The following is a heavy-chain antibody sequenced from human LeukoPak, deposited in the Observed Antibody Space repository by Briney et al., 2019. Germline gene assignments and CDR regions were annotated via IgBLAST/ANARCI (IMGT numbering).Heavy chain of an antibody. J-gene: IGHJ4*02. Sequence: GSSVKVSCKASGGTLSSYAISWVRQAPGQGREWMGGIIPIFGTANYAQKFQGRVTITADKSTSTAYMELSSLRSEDTAVYYCARDSETGYSPYFDYWGQGTLVTVSS. CDR1: GGTLSSYA. CDR3: ARDSETGYSPYFDY. D-gene: IGHD3-9*01. V-gene: IGHV1-69*06. CDR2: IIPIFGTA.